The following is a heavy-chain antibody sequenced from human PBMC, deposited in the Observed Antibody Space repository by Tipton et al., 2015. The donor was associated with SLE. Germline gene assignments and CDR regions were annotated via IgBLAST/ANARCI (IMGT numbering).Heavy chain of an antibody. CDR2: ISYDGSNK. Sequence: SLRLSCAASGFTFSSYAMHWVRQAPGKGLEWVAVISYDGSNKYYADSVKGRFTISRDNSKNTLYLQMNSLRAEDTAIYYCAKGIAERFFDYWGQGTLVTVSS. V-gene: IGHV3-30*04. CDR1: GFTFSSYA. CDR3: AKGIAERFFDY. D-gene: IGHD6-13*01. J-gene: IGHJ4*02.